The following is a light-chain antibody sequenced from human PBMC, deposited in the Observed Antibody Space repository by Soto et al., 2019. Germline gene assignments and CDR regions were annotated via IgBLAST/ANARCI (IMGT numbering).Light chain of an antibody. CDR1: QSVSSY. J-gene: IGKJ2*01. CDR2: DTS. V-gene: IGKV3-11*01. Sequence: EIVLTQSPATLSLSPGERATLSCRASQSVSSYLAWYQQKPGQAPRLLIYDTSNRATGIPARFSGSGSGTACTLTISSLEPEDFAVYYCQQRSNWPLYTFGQGTKLEIK. CDR3: QQRSNWPLYT.